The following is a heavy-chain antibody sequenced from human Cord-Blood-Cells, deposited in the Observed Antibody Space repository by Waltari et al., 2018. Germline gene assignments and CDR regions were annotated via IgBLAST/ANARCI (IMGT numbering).Heavy chain of an antibody. D-gene: IGHD3-3*01. CDR1: GGSISSSSYY. Sequence: QLQLQESGPGLVKPSETLSLTCTVSGGSISSSSYYWGWIRQPPGKGLEWIGSIYYSGSTYYNPSLKSRVTISVDTSKNQFSLKLSSVTAADTAVYYCARQTLDLEWLLSGWYFDLWGRGTLVTVSS. V-gene: IGHV4-39*01. CDR2: IYYSGST. CDR3: ARQTLDLEWLLSGWYFDL. J-gene: IGHJ2*01.